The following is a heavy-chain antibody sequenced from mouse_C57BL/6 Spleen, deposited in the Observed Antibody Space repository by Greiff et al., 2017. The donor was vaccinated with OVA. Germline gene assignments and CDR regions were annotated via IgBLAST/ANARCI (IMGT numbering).Heavy chain of an antibody. J-gene: IGHJ1*03. CDR1: GYAFSSSW. CDR3: ARWGNTHWYFDV. Sequence: QVQLQQSGPELVKPGASVKISCKASGYAFSSSWMNWVKQRPGKGLEWIGRIYPGDGDTNYNGKFKGKATLTADKSSSTAYMQLSSLTSEDSAVYFCARWGNTHWYFDVWGTGTTVTVSS. V-gene: IGHV1-82*01. D-gene: IGHD5-2*01. CDR2: IYPGDGDT.